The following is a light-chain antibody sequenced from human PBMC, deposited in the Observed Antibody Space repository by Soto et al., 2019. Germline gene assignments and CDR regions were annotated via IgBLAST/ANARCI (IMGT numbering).Light chain of an antibody. J-gene: IGLJ2*01. CDR3: SSFAGGGNPVL. Sequence: QSALTQPPSASGSLGQSVTISCTGTSSDVGGYNYVSWDQQHPGKAPKLMIYEVTKRPSGVPDRFSGSKSGNTASLTVSGLQAEDEADYYCSSFAGGGNPVLFGGGTQLTVL. CDR2: EVT. CDR1: SSDVGGYNY. V-gene: IGLV2-8*01.